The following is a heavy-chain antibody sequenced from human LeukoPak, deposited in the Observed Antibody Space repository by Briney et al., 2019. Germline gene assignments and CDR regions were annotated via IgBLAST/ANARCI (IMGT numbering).Heavy chain of an antibody. Sequence: GGSLRLSCAASGFSLSSYGIHWVRQAPGKGLEWVALIRFDGTKFYADSVKGRFTISRDKSKNTLSLQMNSLGVADTAVYYCAKVGLPEAKYYYYYMDVWGKGTTVTISS. CDR1: GFSLSSYG. CDR3: AKVGLPEAKYYYYYMDV. D-gene: IGHD3-16*01. J-gene: IGHJ6*03. CDR2: IRFDGTK. V-gene: IGHV3-30*02.